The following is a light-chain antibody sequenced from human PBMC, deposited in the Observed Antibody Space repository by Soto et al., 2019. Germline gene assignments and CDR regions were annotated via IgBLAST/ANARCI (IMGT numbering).Light chain of an antibody. V-gene: IGKV1-NL1*01. Sequence: DIQMTQSPSSLSASVGDRVTITCRASQGVRSYLAWFQQRPGKAPKLLIYGASSRATGIPDRFSGSGSGTDFTLTISRLDPEDFAVYFCQQYGSSPRTFGQGTRLEIK. CDR2: GAS. CDR1: QGVRSY. J-gene: IGKJ5*01. CDR3: QQYGSSPRT.